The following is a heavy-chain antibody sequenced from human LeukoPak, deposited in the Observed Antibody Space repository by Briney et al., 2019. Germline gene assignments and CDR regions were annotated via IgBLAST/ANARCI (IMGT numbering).Heavy chain of an antibody. V-gene: IGHV4-34*01. J-gene: IGHJ4*02. CDR2: INHSGST. Sequence: SETLSLTCAVYGGSFSGHYWSWIRQPPGKGLEWIGEINHSGSTNYNPSLKSRVTISVDTSKNQFSLKLSSVTAADTAVYYCARGQGCSGGSCYFDIFDYWGQGTLVTVSS. CDR1: GGSFSGHY. CDR3: ARGQGCSGGSCYFDIFDY. D-gene: IGHD2-15*01.